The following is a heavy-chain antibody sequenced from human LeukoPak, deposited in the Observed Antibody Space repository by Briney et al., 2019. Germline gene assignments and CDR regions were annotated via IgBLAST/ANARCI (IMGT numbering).Heavy chain of an antibody. CDR2: IYYSGST. V-gene: IGHV4-30-4*01. Sequence: SETLSLTCTVSGGSISSGDYYWSWIRQPPGKGLEWIGYIYYSGSTYYNPSLKSRVTISVDTSKNQFSLKLSSVTAADTAVYYCARVGLRGATLNWFDPWGQGTLVTVSS. J-gene: IGHJ5*02. CDR1: GGSISSGDYY. D-gene: IGHD3-10*01. CDR3: ARVGLRGATLNWFDP.